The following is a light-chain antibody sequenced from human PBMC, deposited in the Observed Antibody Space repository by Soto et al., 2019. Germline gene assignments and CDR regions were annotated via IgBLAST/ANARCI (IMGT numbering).Light chain of an antibody. CDR3: GTWDSSLTAAV. V-gene: IGLV1-51*01. CDR1: SSNIGNNY. J-gene: IGLJ3*02. Sequence: QSVLTQPPLVSAAPGQKVTISCFGSSSNIGNNYVSWYQQLPGTAPKLLIYDNYKRPSGIPDRFSGSKSGTSATLGITGLQTGDEAGYYCGTWDSSLTAAVFGGGTKVTVL. CDR2: DNY.